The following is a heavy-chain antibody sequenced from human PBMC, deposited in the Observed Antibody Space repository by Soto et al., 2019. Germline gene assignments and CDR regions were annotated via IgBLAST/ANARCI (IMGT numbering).Heavy chain of an antibody. D-gene: IGHD6-19*01. CDR2: IKQDGSEK. V-gene: IGHV3-7*01. J-gene: IGHJ6*02. Sequence: EAQLVESGGGLVQPGGSLRLSCVASGFSFSGYWMTWVRQAPGKGLEWVANIKQDGSEKYYVDSVKGRVTISRDNAKKSLFLEMSSQRAADTATYYFAIYDRSGWARRYYYGMDVWGQGTTSPVSS. CDR3: AIYDRSGWARRYYYGMDV. CDR1: GFSFSGYW.